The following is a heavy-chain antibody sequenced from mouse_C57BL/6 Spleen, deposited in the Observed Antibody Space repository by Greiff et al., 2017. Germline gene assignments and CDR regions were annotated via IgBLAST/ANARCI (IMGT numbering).Heavy chain of an antibody. V-gene: IGHV5-15*04. J-gene: IGHJ4*01. CDR3: ARCDSAMDY. Sequence: EVKLVESGGGLVQPGGSLKLSCAASGFTFSDYGMAWVRQAPRKGPEWVAFISNLAYSIYSADTVTGRFTISRENAKNTLYLEMSSLRSEDTAMYYCARCDSAMDYWGQGTSVTVSS. CDR1: GFTFSDYG. D-gene: IGHD2-4*01. CDR2: ISNLAYSI.